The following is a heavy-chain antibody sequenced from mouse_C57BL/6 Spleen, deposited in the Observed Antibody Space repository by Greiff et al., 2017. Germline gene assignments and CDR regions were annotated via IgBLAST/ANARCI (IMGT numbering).Heavy chain of an antibody. V-gene: IGHV1-82*01. CDR3: ARRYGNDEAMDY. J-gene: IGHJ4*01. D-gene: IGHD2-2*01. CDR1: GYAFSSSW. CDR2: IYPGDGDT. Sequence: QVQLQQSGPELVKPGASVKISCKASGYAFSSSWMNWVKQRPGKGLEWIGRIYPGDGDTNYNGKFKGKATLTTDKSSSTAYMQLSSLTSEDSAVYFCARRYGNDEAMDYWGKGTSVTVSS.